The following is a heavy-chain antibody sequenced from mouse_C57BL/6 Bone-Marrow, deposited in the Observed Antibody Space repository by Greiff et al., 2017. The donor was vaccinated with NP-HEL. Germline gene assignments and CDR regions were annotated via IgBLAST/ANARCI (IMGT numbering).Heavy chain of an antibody. Sequence: VQLQQSGTVLARPGASVKMSCKTSGYTFTSYWMHWVNQRPGQGLDWIGAIYPGNSATSYNPKFKGKAKLTAVTSASTAYMELSSLTNEDSAVYYCLLYYSGSSFAYWGQGTLVTVSA. CDR1: GYTFTSYW. CDR3: LLYYSGSSFAY. D-gene: IGHD1-1*01. CDR2: IYPGNSAT. J-gene: IGHJ3*01. V-gene: IGHV1-5*01.